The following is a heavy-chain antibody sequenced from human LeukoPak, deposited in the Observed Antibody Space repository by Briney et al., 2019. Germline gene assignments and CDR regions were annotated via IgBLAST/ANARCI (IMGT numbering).Heavy chain of an antibody. J-gene: IGHJ6*03. CDR1: GFTFDDYG. V-gene: IGHV3-20*04. CDR3: ARGTTYYYYYYMDV. D-gene: IGHD1-1*01. CDR2: INWNGGST. Sequence: PGGSLRLSCAASGFTFDDYGMSWVRQAPGKGLEWVSGINWNGGSTGYADSVKSRFTISRDSAKNSLYLQMNSLRAEDTALYYCARGTTYYYYYYMDVWGKGTTVTVSS.